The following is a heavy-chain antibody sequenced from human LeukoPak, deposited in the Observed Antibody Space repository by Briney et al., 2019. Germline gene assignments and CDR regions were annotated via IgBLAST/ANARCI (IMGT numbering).Heavy chain of an antibody. Sequence: GGSMRLSCADSGLAFSAYKMHWVRQAPGKGPMWVSRICPDGTGISYADSVKARFTTSRDNAKNTVYLQMNSLREEDTAVYYCVRDFRSADYWGQGTLVTVSS. J-gene: IGHJ4*02. CDR2: ICPDGTGI. CDR3: VRDFRSADY. CDR1: GLAFSAYK. V-gene: IGHV3-74*01.